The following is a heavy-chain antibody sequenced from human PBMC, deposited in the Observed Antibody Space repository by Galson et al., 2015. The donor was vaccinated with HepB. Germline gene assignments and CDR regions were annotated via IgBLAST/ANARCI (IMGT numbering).Heavy chain of an antibody. V-gene: IGHV3-33*01. CDR3: AARGYSYGLLDYGMDV. Sequence: SLRLSCAASGFIFSSYGMHWVRQAPGKGLEWVAVIWYDGSNKYYADSVKGRFTISRDNSKSTLYLQMNSLRAEDTAVYYCAARGYSYGLLDYGMDVWGQGTTVTVSS. CDR2: IWYDGSNK. J-gene: IGHJ6*02. D-gene: IGHD5-18*01. CDR1: GFIFSSYG.